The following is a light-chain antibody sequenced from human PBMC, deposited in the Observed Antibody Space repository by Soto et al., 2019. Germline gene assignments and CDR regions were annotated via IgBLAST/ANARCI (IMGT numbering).Light chain of an antibody. Sequence: ETLMTQSPATLSVSPVETVTLSCRSSRDLHIDLAWYHQKPGQAPTLLIYGVSARAPGVPARFSGAGSGTEFARTSRSLQSADFGVYYCRHYAPRPRTFGQGTKVAIQ. V-gene: IGKV3-15*01. CDR1: RDLHID. CDR3: RHYAPRPRT. J-gene: IGKJ2*01. CDR2: GVS.